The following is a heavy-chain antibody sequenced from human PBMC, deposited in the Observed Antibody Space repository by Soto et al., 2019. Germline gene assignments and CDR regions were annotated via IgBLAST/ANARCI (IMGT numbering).Heavy chain of an antibody. CDR3: ARERGGATATLDYYYFYMDV. J-gene: IGHJ6*03. CDR2: INPNSGVT. V-gene: IGHV1-2*02. Sequence: QVQLVQSGAEVRKPGASVTVSCRSSGDSFNDYYIHWVRQAPGQGLEWMGWINPNSGVTKYAQKFQGGVSMTRDTSIRTVYMQLSRLRSDDTAVYYCARERGGATATLDYYYFYMDVWGTGTTVTVSS. CDR1: GDSFNDYY. D-gene: IGHD5-12*01.